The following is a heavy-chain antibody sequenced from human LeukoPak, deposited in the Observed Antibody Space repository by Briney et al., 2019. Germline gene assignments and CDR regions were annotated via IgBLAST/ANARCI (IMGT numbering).Heavy chain of an antibody. V-gene: IGHV1-18*04. CDR1: GYTFTSYG. CDR2: ISAYNGNT. CDR3: ARSDIVVVPAAMGGEYFQH. Sequence: ASVKVSCKASGYTFTSYGISWVRQAPGQGLEWMGWISAYNGNTNYAQKLQGRVTMTTDTSTSTAYMELRSLRSDDTAVYCCARSDIVVVPAAMGGEYFQHWGQGTLVTVSS. D-gene: IGHD2-2*01. J-gene: IGHJ1*01.